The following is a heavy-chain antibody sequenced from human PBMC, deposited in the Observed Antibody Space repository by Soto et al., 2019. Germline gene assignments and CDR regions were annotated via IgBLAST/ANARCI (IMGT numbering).Heavy chain of an antibody. CDR1: GGYFNNRQTLNSYP. V-gene: IGHV1-69*06. J-gene: IGHJ6*01. D-gene: IGHD3-16*01. Sequence: QVQVVQSGAEVKRPGSSVNVSCKASGGYFNNRQTLNSYPISWVRQAPGQGLEWMGGIIPLFGTPNYAQWFKGRVTDPAENPTNTLDPELDSLTPGATPVYYRAKTWGVKIYHYFSAMDVWGQGPGVTVSS. CDR2: IIPLFGTP. CDR3: AKTWGVKIYHYFSAMDV.